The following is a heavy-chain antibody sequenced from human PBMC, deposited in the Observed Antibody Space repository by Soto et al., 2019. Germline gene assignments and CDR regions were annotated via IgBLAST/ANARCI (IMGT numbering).Heavy chain of an antibody. CDR2: ISNRGSDT. CDR1: GFTFINYA. J-gene: IGHJ4*02. D-gene: IGHD6-13*01. CDR3: AKDTYSSSWYF. Sequence: GSLRLSCAGSGFTFINYAMTWVRQAPGKGLEWVSSISNRGSDTYYVDSVKGRFTISRDNSKNTLYLQMNSLRAEDTAVYYCAKDTYSSSWYFWGQGTLVTVS. V-gene: IGHV3-23*01.